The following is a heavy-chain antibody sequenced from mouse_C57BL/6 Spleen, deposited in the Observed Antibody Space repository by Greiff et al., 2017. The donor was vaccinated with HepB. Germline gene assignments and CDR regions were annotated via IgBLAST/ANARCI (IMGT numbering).Heavy chain of an antibody. V-gene: IGHV5-9*01. CDR1: GFTFSSYT. CDR3: ARHEGYGNYVIDY. Sequence: EVKVEESGGGLVKPGGSLKLSCAASGFTFSSYTMSWVRQTPEKRLEWVATISGGGGNTYYPDSVKGRFTISRDNAKNTLYLQMSSLRSEDTALYYCARHEGYGNYVIDYWGQGTTLTVSS. J-gene: IGHJ2*01. CDR2: ISGGGGNT. D-gene: IGHD2-1*01.